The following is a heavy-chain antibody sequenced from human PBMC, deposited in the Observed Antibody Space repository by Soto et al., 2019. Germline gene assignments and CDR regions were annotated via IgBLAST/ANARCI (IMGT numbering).Heavy chain of an antibody. J-gene: IGHJ6*02. CDR3: ARDARRGWTASWAIYYYYYGMDV. CDR2: IYYSGST. Sequence: QVQLQESGPGLVKPSETLSLTCTVSGGSVSSGSYYWSWIRQPPGKGLEWIGYIYYSGSTNYNPSLKSRVTISVDTSKNQFSLKLSSVTAADTAVYYCARDARRGWTASWAIYYYYYGMDVWGQGTTVTVSS. CDR1: GGSVSSGSYY. V-gene: IGHV4-61*01. D-gene: IGHD2-2*01.